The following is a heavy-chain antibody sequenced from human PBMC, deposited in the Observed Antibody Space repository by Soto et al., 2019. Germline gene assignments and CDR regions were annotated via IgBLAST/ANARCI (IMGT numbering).Heavy chain of an antibody. CDR2: ISYDGSNK. CDR3: AKDYVANYYYYGMDV. V-gene: IGHV3-30*18. CDR1: GFTFSSYG. J-gene: IGHJ6*02. D-gene: IGHD3-10*02. Sequence: GGSLRLSCAASGFTFSSYGMHWVRQAPGKGLEWVAVISYDGSNKYYADSVKGRFTISRDNSKNTLYLQMNSLRAEDTAVYYCAKDYVANYYYYGMDVWGQGTTVTVSS.